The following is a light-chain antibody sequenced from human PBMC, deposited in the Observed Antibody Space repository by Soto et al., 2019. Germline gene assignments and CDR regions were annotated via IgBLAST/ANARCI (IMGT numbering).Light chain of an antibody. V-gene: IGKV1-5*01. Sequence: DIQMTQSPSTLSASVGDRVTITCRASQSLSTWLAWFQQKPGKAPKLLIYDASSLESGVPSRFSGSGSGTEFTLTISSLQPDDFAIYYCHQYNSYPWTFGQGTKVDIK. CDR3: HQYNSYPWT. J-gene: IGKJ1*01. CDR2: DAS. CDR1: QSLSTW.